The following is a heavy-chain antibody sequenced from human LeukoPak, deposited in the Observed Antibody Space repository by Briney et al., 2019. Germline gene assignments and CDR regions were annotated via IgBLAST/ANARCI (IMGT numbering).Heavy chain of an antibody. J-gene: IGHJ6*03. CDR2: VDPEDGGT. V-gene: IGHV1-69-2*01. CDR1: GYTFTDYY. Sequence: GASVKVSCKASGYTFTDYYMHWVQQAPGKGLEWMGRVDPEDGGTIYAEKFQGRVTITADTSTDTAYMELSSLRSEDTAVYYCATNYYMDVWGKGTTVTVSS. CDR3: ATNYYMDV.